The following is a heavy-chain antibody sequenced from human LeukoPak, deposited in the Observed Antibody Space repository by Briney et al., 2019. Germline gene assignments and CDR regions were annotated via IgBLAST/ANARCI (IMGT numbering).Heavy chain of an antibody. V-gene: IGHV1-18*01. CDR1: GYTFTSYG. CDR3: ARGGDSSGWSNWFDP. D-gene: IGHD6-19*01. CDR2: ISAYNGNT. J-gene: IGHJ5*02. Sequence: ASVKVSCKASGYTFTSYGISWVRQAPGQGLEWMGWISAYNGNTNYAQKLQGRVTMTTDTSPSTAYKELRSLRSDDTAVYYCARGGDSSGWSNWFDPWGQGTLVTVSS.